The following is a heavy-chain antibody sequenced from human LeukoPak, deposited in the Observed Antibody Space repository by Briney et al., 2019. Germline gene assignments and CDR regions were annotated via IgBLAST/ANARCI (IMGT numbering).Heavy chain of an antibody. J-gene: IGHJ5*02. Sequence: GGSLRLSCAASGFTLSSYWMHWVRQAPGKGLVWVSRINSDGSSTSYADSVKGRFTISRDNAKNTLYLQMNSLRAEDTAVYYCARDKYYYGSGSSNWFDPWGQGTLVTVSS. D-gene: IGHD3-10*01. CDR3: ARDKYYYGSGSSNWFDP. CDR1: GFTLSSYW. V-gene: IGHV3-74*01. CDR2: INSDGSST.